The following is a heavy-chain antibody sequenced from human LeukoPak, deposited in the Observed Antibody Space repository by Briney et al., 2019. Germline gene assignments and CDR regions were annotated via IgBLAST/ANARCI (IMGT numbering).Heavy chain of an antibody. J-gene: IGHJ4*02. CDR3: ARWGLGVPGAFDY. D-gene: IGHD2-2*01. CDR2: ISSSSSTI. Sequence: GGSLRLSCAASGFTFSSYSMNWVRQAPGKGLEWVSYISSSSSTIYYADSVKGRFTISRDNAKNSLYLQMNSLRVEDTAVYYCARWGLGVPGAFDYWGQGTLVTVSS. CDR1: GFTFSSYS. V-gene: IGHV3-48*01.